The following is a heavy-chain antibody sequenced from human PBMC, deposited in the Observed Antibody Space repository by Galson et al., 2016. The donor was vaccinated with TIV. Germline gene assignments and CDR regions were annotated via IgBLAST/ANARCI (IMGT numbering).Heavy chain of an antibody. CDR2: IYPGDSDT. D-gene: IGHD3-3*01. CDR3: ARHGYDFWNGQDYFFYGMDV. CDR1: GYKFSTYW. V-gene: IGHV5-51*01. Sequence: QSGAEVKKPGESLKIACKTSGYKFSTYWMSWVRQMPGKGPEWVGHIYPGDSDTRYSPSFQGHVTISADTSIDTAYLQWGSLKASDSAIYYCARHGYDFWNGQDYFFYGMDVWGQGTTVIVSS. J-gene: IGHJ6*02.